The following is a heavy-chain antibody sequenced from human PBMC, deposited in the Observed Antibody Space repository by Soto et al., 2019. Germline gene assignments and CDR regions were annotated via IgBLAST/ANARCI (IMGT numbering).Heavy chain of an antibody. V-gene: IGHV1-8*01. CDR3: TRGISDS. J-gene: IGHJ4*02. CDR1: GDTFNTND. Sequence: QVQLGQTGAEVKKPGDSVKVSCKASGDTFNTNDFNWVRQATGQGLEWMGWMNPASGNTGFAQKFQGRVSLTMDTSTSIAYMELSSLTSEDTAMYYCTRGISDSWGQGTLVTVSS. D-gene: IGHD3-3*02. CDR2: MNPASGNT.